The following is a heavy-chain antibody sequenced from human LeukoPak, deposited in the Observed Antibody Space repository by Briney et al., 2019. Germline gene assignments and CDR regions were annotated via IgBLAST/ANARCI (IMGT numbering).Heavy chain of an antibody. Sequence: GGSLRLSCAASGFTFSSYAMRWVRQAPGKELEGVSAISGSGGSTYYADSVKGRFTISRDNSKNTLYLQMNSLRAEDTAVYYCAKDKIAAAAYYYYGMDVWGQGTTVTVSS. CDR3: AKDKIAAAAYYYYGMDV. D-gene: IGHD6-13*01. CDR2: ISGSGGST. CDR1: GFTFSSYA. V-gene: IGHV3-23*01. J-gene: IGHJ6*02.